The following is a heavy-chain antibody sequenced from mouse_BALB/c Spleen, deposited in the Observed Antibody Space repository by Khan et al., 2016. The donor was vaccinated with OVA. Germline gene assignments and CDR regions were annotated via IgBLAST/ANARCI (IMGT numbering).Heavy chain of an antibody. V-gene: IGHV3-2*02. CDR2: ISYSGNT. J-gene: IGHJ2*01. Sequence: VQLKQSGPGLVKPSQSLSLTCTVTGYSITSDYAWNWIRQFPGNKLEWMGYISYSGNTKYNPSLKSRISITRDTSKNQFFLQLNSVTIEDTATYYCARVYGGDFDYWGQGTTHTVSS. CDR3: ARVYGGDFDY. CDR1: GYSITSDYA. D-gene: IGHD1-1*01.